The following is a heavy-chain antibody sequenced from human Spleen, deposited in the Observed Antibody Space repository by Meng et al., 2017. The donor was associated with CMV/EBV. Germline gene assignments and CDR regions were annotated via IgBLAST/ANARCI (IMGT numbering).Heavy chain of an antibody. V-gene: IGHV3-53*01. CDR1: GFTVSSNY. CDR2: IYSGGST. D-gene: IGHD3-10*01. CDR3: ASDRRGFGELFTYGMDV. Sequence: GESLKISCAASGFTVSSNYMSWVRQAPGKGLEWVSVIYSGGSTYYADSVKGRFTISRDNSKNTLYLQMNSLKAEDTAVYYCASDRRGFGELFTYGMDVCGQGTLVTVS. J-gene: IGHJ6*02.